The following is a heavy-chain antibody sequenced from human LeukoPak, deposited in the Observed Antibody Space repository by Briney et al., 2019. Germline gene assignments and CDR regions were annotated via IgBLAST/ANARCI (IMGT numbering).Heavy chain of an antibody. V-gene: IGHV4-59*08. CDR3: ARGFGAGNYYYGWFDP. J-gene: IGHJ5*02. D-gene: IGHD3-10*01. CDR1: GGSISSYY. Sequence: SETLSLTCTVSGGSISSYYRSWIRQPPGKGLEWIGYIYYSGSTYYNPSLKSRVSISRDMSKNQLSLMLSSVTAADTAVYYCARGFGAGNYYYGWFDPWGQGTLVSVSS. CDR2: IYYSGST.